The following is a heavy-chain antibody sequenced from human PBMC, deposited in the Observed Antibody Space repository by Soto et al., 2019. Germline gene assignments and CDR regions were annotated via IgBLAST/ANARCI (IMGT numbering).Heavy chain of an antibody. V-gene: IGHV4-31*03. D-gene: IGHD4-4*01. J-gene: IGHJ4*02. CDR2: IFHSGST. Sequence: QVQLQESGPGLVKPSQTLSLTCTVSGYSISSGGYYWSWIRQHPGKGLEWIGYIFHSGSTFYNPSLKSRVSISVDTSKNQLSLILSSVTAADTAVYYCARETVTTYFDYWGQGALVTVSS. CDR1: GYSISSGGYY. CDR3: ARETVTTYFDY.